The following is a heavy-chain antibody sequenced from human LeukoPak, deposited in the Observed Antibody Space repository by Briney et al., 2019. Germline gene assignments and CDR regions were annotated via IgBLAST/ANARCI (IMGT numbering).Heavy chain of an antibody. J-gene: IGHJ6*03. CDR3: ANNPVAYGDSGGYYYYYMDV. CDR1: GFPFSSYA. CDR2: ISGIGGST. D-gene: IGHD4-17*01. V-gene: IGHV3-23*01. Sequence: GGSLRLPCAASGFPFSSYAMSGLRQAPGKGLEWVSAISGIGGSTYYADSVKGRFTISRDNSKHTLYLQMNSLRPEAQAVYYCANNPVAYGDSGGYYYYYMDVWGKGTTVTVSS.